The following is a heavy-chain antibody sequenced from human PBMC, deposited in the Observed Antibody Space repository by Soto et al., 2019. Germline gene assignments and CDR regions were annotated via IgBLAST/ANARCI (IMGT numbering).Heavy chain of an antibody. D-gene: IGHD2-2*01. CDR2: ISYDGSDK. CDR3: ARVDCSTTTCYYYGFDV. CDR1: GFDFSGYT. V-gene: IGHV3-30-3*01. Sequence: QVHLEESGGGVVQPGGSLRLSCAGSGFDFSGYTIHWVRQAPGKGLEWVAVISYDGSDKYYADSVKGRFTIYRDNAKKTLYLQMNSLTIEDTAVYYCARVDCSTTTCYYYGFDVWGQGTTVTVSS. J-gene: IGHJ6*02.